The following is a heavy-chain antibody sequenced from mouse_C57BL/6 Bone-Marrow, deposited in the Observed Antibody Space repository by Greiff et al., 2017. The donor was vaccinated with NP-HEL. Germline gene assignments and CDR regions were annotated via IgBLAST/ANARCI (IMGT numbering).Heavy chain of an antibody. J-gene: IGHJ2*01. Sequence: QVQLQQSGAELVRPGASVKLSCKASGYTFTDYYINWVKQRPGQGLEWIARIYPGSGNTYYNEKFKGKATLPAEKSSSTAYMQLSSLTSEDSAFSFCPPPVIFDYWGQGTTLTVSS. V-gene: IGHV1-76*01. CDR1: GYTFTDYY. D-gene: IGHD1-2*01. CDR3: PPPVIFDY. CDR2: IYPGSGNT.